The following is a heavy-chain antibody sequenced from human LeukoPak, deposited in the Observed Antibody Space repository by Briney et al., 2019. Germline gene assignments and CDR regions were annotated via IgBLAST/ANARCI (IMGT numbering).Heavy chain of an antibody. J-gene: IGHJ6*02. CDR3: AGSPTRYSSSSGYYYYTMDV. CDR2: IYHSGST. V-gene: IGHV4-4*02. D-gene: IGHD6-6*01. CDR1: GGSISSSNW. Sequence: SETLSLTCAVSGGSISSSNWWSWVRQPPGKGLEWIGEIYHSGSTNYNPSLKSRVTISVDTSKTQFSLKLSSVTAADTAVYYCAGSPTRYSSSSGYYYYTMDVWGPGTTVTVSS.